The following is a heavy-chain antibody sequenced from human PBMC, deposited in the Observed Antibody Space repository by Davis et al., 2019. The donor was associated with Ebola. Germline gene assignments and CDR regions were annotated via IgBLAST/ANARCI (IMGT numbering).Heavy chain of an antibody. CDR3: ALWFGELLYVLDP. CDR1: GYTFTGYY. D-gene: IGHD3-10*01. Sequence: ASVKVSCKASGYTFTGYYMHWVRQAPGQGLEWMGRINPNSGGTNYAQKFQGRVTMTRDTSTSTVYMELSSLRSEDTAVYYCALWFGELLYVLDPWGQGTLVTVSS. V-gene: IGHV1-2*06. J-gene: IGHJ5*02. CDR2: INPNSGGT.